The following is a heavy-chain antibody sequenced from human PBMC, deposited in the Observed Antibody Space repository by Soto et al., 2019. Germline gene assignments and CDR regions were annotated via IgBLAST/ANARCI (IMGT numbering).Heavy chain of an antibody. CDR2: ISYDGSNK. CDR1: GFTFSSYG. V-gene: IGHV3-30*18. D-gene: IGHD5-12*01. Sequence: QVQLVESGGGVVQPGRSLRLSCAASGFTFSSYGMHWVRQAPGKGLEWVAVISYDGSNKYYADSVKGRFTISRDNSKNTLYLQMNSLRAEDTAVYYCAKDLGSDGGYGHWGQGTLVTVSS. J-gene: IGHJ4*02. CDR3: AKDLGSDGGYGH.